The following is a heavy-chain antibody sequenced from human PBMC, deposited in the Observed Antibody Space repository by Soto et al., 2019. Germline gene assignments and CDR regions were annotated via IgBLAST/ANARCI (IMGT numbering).Heavy chain of an antibody. CDR1: GFTFNGYE. D-gene: IGHD6-19*01. J-gene: IGHJ4*02. V-gene: IGHV3-23*01. CDR3: AKETGYSSGWSPFDY. CDR2: ISGSGGST. Sequence: PGGSLRLSCAASGFTFNGYEVIRVRQAPGKGLEWVSAISGSGGSTYYADSVKGRFTISRDNSKNTLYLQMNSLRAEDTAVYYCAKETGYSSGWSPFDYWGQGTLVTVSS.